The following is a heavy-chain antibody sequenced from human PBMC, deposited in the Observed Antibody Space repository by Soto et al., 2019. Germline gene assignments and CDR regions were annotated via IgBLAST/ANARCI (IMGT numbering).Heavy chain of an antibody. CDR1: GFTFSSYA. CDR2: ISGGGGDT. J-gene: IGHJ4*02. D-gene: IGHD2-15*01. V-gene: IGHV3-23*01. Sequence: GGSLRLSCAASGFTFSSYAMSWVRQDPGKGLEWVSVISGGGGDTYYGDSVKGRFTVARDNSKDTLYLQMNSLRGGDTAIYYCAKLSSDSFYSSCDCWGQGTLVTVSS. CDR3: AKLSSDSFYSSCDC.